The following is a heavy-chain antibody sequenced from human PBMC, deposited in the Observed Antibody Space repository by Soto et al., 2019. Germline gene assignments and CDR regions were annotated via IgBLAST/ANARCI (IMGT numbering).Heavy chain of an antibody. CDR1: GFTFSSYE. CDR3: ARVVPAAYGMDV. Sequence: GGSLRLSCAASGFTFSSYEMNWVRQAPGKGLEWVSYISSSGSTIYYADSVKGRFTISRDNAKNSLYLQMNSLRAEDTAVYYCARVVPAAYGMDVWGQGTTVTV. D-gene: IGHD2-2*01. V-gene: IGHV3-48*03. CDR2: ISSSGSTI. J-gene: IGHJ6*02.